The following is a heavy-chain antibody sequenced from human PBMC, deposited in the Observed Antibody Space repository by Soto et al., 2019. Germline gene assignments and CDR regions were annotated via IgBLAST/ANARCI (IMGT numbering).Heavy chain of an antibody. CDR2: ISSSSSYK. CDR3: ARDSILYSAGWSYFDY. J-gene: IGHJ4*02. CDR1: GFTFSSYT. Sequence: GGSLRLSCAASGFTFSSYTMNWVRQAPGKWLEWVSSISSSSSYKYYADSVKGRFTISRDNAKNSLYLQMNSLRSEDTAVYYCARDSILYSAGWSYFDYWGQGXLVTVYS. V-gene: IGHV3-21*04. D-gene: IGHD6-19*01.